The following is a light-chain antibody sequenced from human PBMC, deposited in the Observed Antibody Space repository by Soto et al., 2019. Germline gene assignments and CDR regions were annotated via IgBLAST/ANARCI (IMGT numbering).Light chain of an antibody. V-gene: IGKV3D-20*02. CDR2: GAS. CDR1: QSVSSSY. Sequence: EIVLTQSPGTLSLSPGERSTLSCRASQSVSSSYLAWYQQKPGQAPRLLIYGASSRATGIPDRFSGSGPGTDFTLTISNLEPEDSAVYYCQQRSNWPITFGQGTRLEIK. J-gene: IGKJ5*01. CDR3: QQRSNWPIT.